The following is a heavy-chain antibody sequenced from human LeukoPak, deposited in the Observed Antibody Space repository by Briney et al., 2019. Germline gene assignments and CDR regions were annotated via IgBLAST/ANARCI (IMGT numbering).Heavy chain of an antibody. CDR2: INHSGST. D-gene: IGHD3-22*01. CDR3: ARDDDSSGYEYFDY. J-gene: IGHJ4*02. CDR1: GGSFSGYY. V-gene: IGHV4-34*01. Sequence: SETLSLTCAVYGGSFSGYYWSWIRQPPGNGLEWIGEINHSGSTNYNPSLKSPVTISVDTSKNQFSLKLSSVTAADTAVYYCARDDDSSGYEYFDYWGQGTLVTVSS.